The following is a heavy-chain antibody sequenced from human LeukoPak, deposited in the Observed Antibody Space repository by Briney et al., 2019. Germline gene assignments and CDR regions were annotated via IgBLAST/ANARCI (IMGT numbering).Heavy chain of an antibody. CDR2: IYISGTT. CDR3: ARDEARTGYIHY. J-gene: IGHJ4*02. Sequence: TSETLSPTCTVSGGSISSYYWSWVRQTAGKGLEWIGRIYISGTTNYNPSLKSRVTMSLDTSKNQLSLRLTSVTAADTAVYYCARDEARTGYIHYWGQGTLITVSS. D-gene: IGHD3-9*01. CDR1: GGSISSYY. V-gene: IGHV4-4*07.